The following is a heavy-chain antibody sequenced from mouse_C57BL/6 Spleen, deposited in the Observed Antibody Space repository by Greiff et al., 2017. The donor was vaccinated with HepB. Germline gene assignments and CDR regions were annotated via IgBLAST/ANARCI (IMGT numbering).Heavy chain of an antibody. CDR2: IRSKSNNYAT. V-gene: IGHV10-1*01. J-gene: IGHJ3*01. CDR3: VRSPYDYDGPFAY. CDR1: GFSFNTYA. Sequence: DVQLQESGGGLVQPKGSLKLSCAASGFSFNTYAMNWVRQAPGKGLEWVARIRSKSNNYATYYADSVKDRFTISRDDSESMLYLQMNNLKTEDTAMYYCVRSPYDYDGPFAYWGQGTLVTVSA. D-gene: IGHD2-4*01.